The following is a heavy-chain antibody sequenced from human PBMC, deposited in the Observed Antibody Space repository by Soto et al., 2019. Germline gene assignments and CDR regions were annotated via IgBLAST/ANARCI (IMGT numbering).Heavy chain of an antibody. D-gene: IGHD3-22*01. CDR3: TYYYDSSGYL. CDR1: GGTFSSYA. J-gene: IGHJ5*02. V-gene: IGHV1-69*13. CDR2: IIPIFGTA. Sequence: GASVKVSCKASGGTFSSYAISWVRQAPGQGLEWMGGIIPIFGTANYAQKFQGRVTITADESTSTAYMELSSLRSEDTAVYYCTYYYDSSGYLWGQGTLVTVSS.